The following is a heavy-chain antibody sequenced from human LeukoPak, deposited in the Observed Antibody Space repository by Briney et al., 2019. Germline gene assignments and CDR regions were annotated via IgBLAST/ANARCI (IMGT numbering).Heavy chain of an antibody. J-gene: IGHJ4*02. CDR1: GFTFSSYG. CDR3: RDPFDY. Sequence: SGGSLRLSCAASGFTFSSYGMHWVRQAPGKGLEWVAFIQYDGSDKYYADSVKGRFTISRDNSKNTMYLQMNSLRAEDTAVYYCRDPFDYWGQGTLVTVSS. V-gene: IGHV3-30*02. CDR2: IQYDGSDK.